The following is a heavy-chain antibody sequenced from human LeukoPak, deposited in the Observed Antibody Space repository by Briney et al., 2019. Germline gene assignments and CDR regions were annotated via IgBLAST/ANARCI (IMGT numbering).Heavy chain of an antibody. D-gene: IGHD4-17*01. J-gene: IGHJ4*02. Sequence: SVKVSCKASGGTFSSYAISWVRQAPGQGLEWMGRIIPIFGTANYARKFQGRVTITTDESTSTAYMELSSLRSEDTAVYYCARDTLWGDYVGFDYWGQGTLVTVSS. CDR1: GGTFSSYA. CDR3: ARDTLWGDYVGFDY. CDR2: IIPIFGTA. V-gene: IGHV1-69*05.